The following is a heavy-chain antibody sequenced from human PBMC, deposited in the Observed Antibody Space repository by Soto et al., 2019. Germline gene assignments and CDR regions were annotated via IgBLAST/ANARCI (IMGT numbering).Heavy chain of an antibody. D-gene: IGHD5-12*01. CDR3: PTDPHSGYDLSGYYYCGMDV. V-gene: IGHV3-15*07. CDR2: IKSKTDGGTT. CDR1: GFTFSNAW. J-gene: IGHJ6*02. Sequence: EVQLVESGGGLVKPGGSLRLSCAASGFTFSNAWMNWVRQAPGKGLEWVGRIKSKTDGGTTDYAAPVKGRFTISRDDSKNPLYLQMNSLKAEDTAVYYCPTDPHSGYDLSGYYYCGMDVWGQGTTVTVSS.